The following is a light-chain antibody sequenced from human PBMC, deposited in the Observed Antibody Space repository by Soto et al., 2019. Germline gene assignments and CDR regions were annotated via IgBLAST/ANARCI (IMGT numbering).Light chain of an antibody. CDR1: QRISNY. Sequence: DIQMTQSPSSLSASVGDRVTITCRASQRISNYLNWFQQKPGKAPKLLIYAASSLQSGVPSRFSGSESGTDFTLTINSLQTEDLATYWCQQSYSTPWTFGQGTKVEIK. J-gene: IGKJ1*01. CDR3: QQSYSTPWT. CDR2: AAS. V-gene: IGKV1-39*01.